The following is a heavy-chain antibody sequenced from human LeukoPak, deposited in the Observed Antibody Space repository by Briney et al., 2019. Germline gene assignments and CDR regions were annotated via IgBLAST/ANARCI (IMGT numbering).Heavy chain of an antibody. D-gene: IGHD3-10*01. V-gene: IGHV1-2*02. CDR3: ARAPLWFGEFGFDP. Sequence: ASVKVSCKASGDTFTVYYMHWVRQAPGRGLEWMGWINPNSGATNYAQKFQGRVTMTRDTSISTAYMELSRLRSDDTAVYYCARAPLWFGEFGFDPWGQGTLVTVSS. J-gene: IGHJ5*02. CDR1: GDTFTVYY. CDR2: INPNSGAT.